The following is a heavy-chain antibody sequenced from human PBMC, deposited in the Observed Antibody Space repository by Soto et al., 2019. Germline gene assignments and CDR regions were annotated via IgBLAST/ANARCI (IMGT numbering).Heavy chain of an antibody. CDR2: IDPSDSYT. V-gene: IGHV5-10-1*01. D-gene: IGHD3-22*01. CDR3: AVKRRNYYYDSSGYYSHDAFDI. J-gene: IGHJ3*02. CDR1: GYSFTSYW. Sequence: GESLKISCKGSGYSFTSYWISWVRQMPGKGLEWMGRIDPSDSYTNYSPSFQGHVTISADKSISTAYLQWSSLKASDTAMYYCAVKRRNYYYDSSGYYSHDAFDIWGQGTMVTVS.